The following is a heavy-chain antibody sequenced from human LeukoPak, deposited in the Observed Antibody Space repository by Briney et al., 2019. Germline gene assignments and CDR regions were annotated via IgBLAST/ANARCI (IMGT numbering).Heavy chain of an antibody. Sequence: ASVKVSCKASGYTFTGYCMHWVRQAPGQRLEWMGWINPNSGGTNYAQKFQGRVTMTRDTSISTAYMELSRLRSDDTAVYYCASGLLPVVTAMVRGDWFDPWGQGTLVTVSS. CDR2: INPNSGGT. V-gene: IGHV1-2*02. D-gene: IGHD5-18*01. CDR3: ASGLLPVVTAMVRGDWFDP. CDR1: GYTFTGYC. J-gene: IGHJ5*02.